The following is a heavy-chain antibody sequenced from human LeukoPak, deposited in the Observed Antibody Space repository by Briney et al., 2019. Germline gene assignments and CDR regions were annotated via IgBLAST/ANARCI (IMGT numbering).Heavy chain of an antibody. J-gene: IGHJ4*02. D-gene: IGHD5-18*01. CDR3: ARQRVGYSYGYDY. Sequence: SETLSLTCTVSGGSISSYYWSWIRQPPGKGLEWIGYIYYSGSTNYNPSLKSRVTISVDTPKNQFSLKLSSVTAADTAVYYCARQRVGYSYGYDYWGQGTLVTVSS. CDR2: IYYSGST. CDR1: GGSISSYY. V-gene: IGHV4-59*08.